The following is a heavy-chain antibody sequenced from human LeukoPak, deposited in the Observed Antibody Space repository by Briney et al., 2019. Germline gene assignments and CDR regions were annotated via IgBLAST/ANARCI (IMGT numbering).Heavy chain of an antibody. J-gene: IGHJ6*04. Sequence: GGSLRLSCAASGFTLSSYGMHWVRQAPGKGLEWVAVISYDGSNKYYADSAKGRFTISRDNTKNTLYLQMNSLRAEDTAVYYCAKDVKISYRDYGSGSSAGYYGMDVWGKGTTVTVSS. CDR2: ISYDGSNK. V-gene: IGHV3-30*18. D-gene: IGHD3-10*01. CDR1: GFTLSSYG. CDR3: AKDVKISYRDYGSGSSAGYYGMDV.